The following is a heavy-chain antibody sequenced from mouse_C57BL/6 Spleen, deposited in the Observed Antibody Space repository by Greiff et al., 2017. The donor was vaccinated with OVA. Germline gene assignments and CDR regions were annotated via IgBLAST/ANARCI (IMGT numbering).Heavy chain of an antibody. D-gene: IGHD2-1*01. V-gene: IGHV1-74*01. J-gene: IGHJ1*03. Sequence: VQLQQSGAELVKPRASVKVSCKASGYTFTSYWMHWVKQRPGQGLEWIGRIHPSDSDTNYNQKFKGKATLTVDKSSSAAYMQLSSLTSEDSAVYYCATVLDYGNYVGYFDVWGTGTTVTVSS. CDR1: GYTFTSYW. CDR2: IHPSDSDT. CDR3: ATVLDYGNYVGYFDV.